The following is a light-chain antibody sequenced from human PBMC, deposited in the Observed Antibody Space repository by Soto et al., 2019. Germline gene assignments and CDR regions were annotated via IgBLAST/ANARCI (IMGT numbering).Light chain of an antibody. J-gene: IGLJ3*02. CDR1: SGHSSYA. Sequence: QPVLTQSPSASASLGASVKLTCTLSSGHSSYAIAWHQQQPEKGPRYLMRLNSDGSHTKGDGIPDRFSGSSSGAERYLTISILQSEDEADYYCQTWGTGIWVFGGGTKRTVL. CDR2: LNSDGSH. CDR3: QTWGTGIWV. V-gene: IGLV4-69*01.